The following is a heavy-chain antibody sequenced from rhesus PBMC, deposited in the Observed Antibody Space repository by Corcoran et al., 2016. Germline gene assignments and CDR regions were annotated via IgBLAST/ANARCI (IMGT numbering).Heavy chain of an antibody. CDR3: ARFTGYYPNFDS. CDR2: IGGSSGIT. V-gene: IGHV4-165*02. Sequence: QVQLQESGPGLLKPSETLSLTCAVSGGSISGYYWNLIRQPPGGGLEWIGYIGGSSGITYYHPSLKSRLTFSTDTSKSQFSLKLSSVTAADTAVYYCARFTGYYPNFDSWGQGVLVTVSS. CDR1: GGSISGYY. J-gene: IGHJ4*01. D-gene: IGHD3-3*01.